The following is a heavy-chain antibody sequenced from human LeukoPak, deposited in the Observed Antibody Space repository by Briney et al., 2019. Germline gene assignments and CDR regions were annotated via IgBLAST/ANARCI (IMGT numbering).Heavy chain of an antibody. J-gene: IGHJ4*02. CDR3: AKDGGGYDYFDY. CDR1: GFTFSSYG. CDR2: ISYDGSNK. D-gene: IGHD5-12*01. Sequence: PGGSLRLSCAASGFTFSSYGMHWVRQAPGKGLEWVAVISYDGSNKYYADSVKGRFTNFRDNSKNTLYLQMNSLRAEDTAVYYCAKDGGGYDYFDYWGQGTLVTVSS. V-gene: IGHV3-30*18.